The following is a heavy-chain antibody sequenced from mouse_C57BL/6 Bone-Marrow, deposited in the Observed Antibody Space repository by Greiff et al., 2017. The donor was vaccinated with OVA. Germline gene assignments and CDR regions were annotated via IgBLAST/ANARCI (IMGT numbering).Heavy chain of an antibody. Sequence: QVHVKQPGAELVKPGASVKMSCKASGYTFTSYWITWVKQRPGQGLEWIGDIYPGSGSTNYNEKFKSKATLTVDTSSRTAYMQLSSLTSEDSAVYYCTSPLRARFAYWGQGTLVTVSA. D-gene: IGHD1-1*01. V-gene: IGHV1-55*01. CDR2: IYPGSGST. J-gene: IGHJ3*01. CDR1: GYTFTSYW. CDR3: TSPLRARFAY.